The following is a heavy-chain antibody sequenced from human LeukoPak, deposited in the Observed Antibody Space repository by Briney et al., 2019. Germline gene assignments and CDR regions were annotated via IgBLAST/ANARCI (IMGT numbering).Heavy chain of an antibody. V-gene: IGHV1-18*01. CDR2: ISAHNGDT. Sequence: ASMKVSCKASGYTFISYGISWVRQAPGQGLEWMGWISAHNGDTNYAQKFQGRVTMTTDTSTSTIYMELRSLRSDDTAVYYCARAPRIMITFGGGYYFDYWGQGTLVTVSS. D-gene: IGHD3-16*01. J-gene: IGHJ4*02. CDR1: GYTFISYG. CDR3: ARAPRIMITFGGGYYFDY.